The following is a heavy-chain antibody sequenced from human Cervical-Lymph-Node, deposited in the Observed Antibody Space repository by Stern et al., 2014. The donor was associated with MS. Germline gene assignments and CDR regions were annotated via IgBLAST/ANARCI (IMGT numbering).Heavy chain of an antibody. CDR3: AKEGIAVASFDY. J-gene: IGHJ4*02. D-gene: IGHD6-19*01. CDR2: LSGTDSST. V-gene: IGHV3-23*04. CDR1: GFTFSLYA. Sequence: VQLVESGGDLAQPGGSLRLSCAVSGFTFSLYAMSWVRQAPGKGLEWVSALSGTDSSTYYAETVKGRFTISRDNSKYTLYLQMNNLRGEDTAVYYCAKEGIAVASFDYWGQGTLVTVSS.